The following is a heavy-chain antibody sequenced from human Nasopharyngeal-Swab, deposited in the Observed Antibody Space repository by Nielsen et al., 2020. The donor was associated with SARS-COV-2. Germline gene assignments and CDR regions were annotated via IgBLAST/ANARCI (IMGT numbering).Heavy chain of an antibody. Sequence: GESLKISFATSGFIFSTYRMNWVRQAPGKGLEWVSSISSTNNYIYYADSVKGRFTISRDNAKSSLYLQMNSLRAEDTAVYYCASSGYSSGCNLWGRGTLVTVSS. CDR1: GFIFSTYR. J-gene: IGHJ2*01. V-gene: IGHV3-21*01. D-gene: IGHD6-19*01. CDR3: ASSGYSSGCNL. CDR2: ISSTNNYI.